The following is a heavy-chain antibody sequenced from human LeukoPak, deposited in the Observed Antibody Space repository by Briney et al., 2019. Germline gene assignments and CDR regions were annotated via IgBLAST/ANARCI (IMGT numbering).Heavy chain of an antibody. J-gene: IGHJ5*02. CDR1: GYTFTSYD. CDR2: MNPHSGNT. D-gene: IGHD3-3*01. V-gene: IGHV1-8*01. Sequence: GASVKVSCKTSGYTFTSYDVNWVRQAPGQGLEWMGWMNPHSGNTAYAQKFQGRVTMTRNTSISTAYMELSSLRSDDTAVYYCARKDYDFWSGYMFYNWFDPWGQGTLVTVSS. CDR3: ARKDYDFWSGYMFYNWFDP.